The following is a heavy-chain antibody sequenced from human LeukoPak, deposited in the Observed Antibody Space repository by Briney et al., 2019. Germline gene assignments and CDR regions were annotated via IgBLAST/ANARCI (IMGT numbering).Heavy chain of an antibody. Sequence: PSETLSLTCAVYGGSFSGYYWSWIRQPPGKGLEWIGEINYSGSTNYNPSLKSRVTISVDTSKNQFSLKLSSVTAADTAVYYCARGRRYSSHDFDYWGQGTLVTVSS. CDR1: GGSFSGYY. CDR3: ARGRRYSSHDFDY. CDR2: INYSGST. D-gene: IGHD6-13*01. V-gene: IGHV4-34*01. J-gene: IGHJ4*02.